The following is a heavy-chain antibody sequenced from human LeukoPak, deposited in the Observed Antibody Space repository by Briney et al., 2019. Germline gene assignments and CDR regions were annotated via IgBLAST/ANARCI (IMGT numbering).Heavy chain of an antibody. Sequence: GRSLRLSCAASGFTFDDYAMHWVRQAPGKGLEWVSGISWNSGSIGYADSVKGRFTISRDNAKNSLYLQMNSLRAEDTAVYYCAKGYDFWDWGQGTLVTVSS. CDR2: ISWNSGSI. V-gene: IGHV3-9*01. CDR1: GFTFDDYA. CDR3: AKGYDFWD. D-gene: IGHD3-3*01. J-gene: IGHJ4*02.